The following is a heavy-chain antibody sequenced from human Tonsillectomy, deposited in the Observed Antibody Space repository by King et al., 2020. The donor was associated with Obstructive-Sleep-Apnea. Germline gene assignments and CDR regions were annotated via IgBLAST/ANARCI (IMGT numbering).Heavy chain of an antibody. CDR3: ARESRDGYNYSYFDY. V-gene: IGHV4-39*07. J-gene: IGHJ4*02. D-gene: IGHD5-24*01. CDR1: GCSISSSSYY. Sequence: QLQESGPGLVKPSETLSLTCTVSGCSISSSSYYWGWIRQPPGKGLEWIGSIYYSGSTYYNPSLKSRVTISVDTSKNQFSLTLSSVTAADTAVYYCARESRDGYNYSYFDYWGQGTLVTVSS. CDR2: IYYSGST.